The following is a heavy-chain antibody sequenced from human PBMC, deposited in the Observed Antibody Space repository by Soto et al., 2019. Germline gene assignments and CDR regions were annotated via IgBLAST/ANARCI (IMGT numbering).Heavy chain of an antibody. CDR1: GGSISSGGYY. D-gene: IGHD3-16*01. V-gene: IGHV4-31*03. J-gene: IGHJ4*02. CDR2: IYYSGST. CDR3: ARDKALGGTDY. Sequence: PSETLSLTCTVSGGSISSGGYYWSWIRQHPGKGLEWIGYIYYSGSTYYNPSLKSRVTISVDTSKNQFSLKLSSVTAADTAVYYCARDKALGGTDYWGQGTLVTVSS.